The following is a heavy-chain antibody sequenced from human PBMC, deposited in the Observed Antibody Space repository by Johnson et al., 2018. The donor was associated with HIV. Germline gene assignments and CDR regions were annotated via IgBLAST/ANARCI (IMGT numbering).Heavy chain of an antibody. Sequence: QVQLVESGGGLVQPGGSLRLSCAASGFTFSNYGMHWFRQAPGKGLEWVAVIWYDGSSTYYANSVKDRFIISRDNSKDTLYLQMGSLRGEDMAIYYCAIPYYYESGAYQWGQGTMVTVSS. CDR2: IWYDGSST. D-gene: IGHD3-22*01. J-gene: IGHJ3*01. CDR3: AIPYYYESGAYQ. V-gene: IGHV3-33*08. CDR1: GFTFSNYG.